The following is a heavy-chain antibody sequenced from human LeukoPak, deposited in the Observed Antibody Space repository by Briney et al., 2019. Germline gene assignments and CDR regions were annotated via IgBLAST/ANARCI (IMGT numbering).Heavy chain of an antibody. Sequence: ASVKVSCKASGYTFTGYYMHWVRQAPGQGLEWMGWINPNSGGTNYAQKFQGRVTMTGDTSISTAYMELSRLRSDDTAVYYCARDQVTGTTSLDPWGQGTLVTVSS. CDR2: INPNSGGT. J-gene: IGHJ5*02. CDR3: ARDQVTGTTSLDP. V-gene: IGHV1-2*02. D-gene: IGHD1-7*01. CDR1: GYTFTGYY.